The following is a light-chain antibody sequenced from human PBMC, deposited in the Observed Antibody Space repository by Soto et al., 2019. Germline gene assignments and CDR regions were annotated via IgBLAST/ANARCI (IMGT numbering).Light chain of an antibody. J-gene: IGLJ2*01. V-gene: IGLV2-14*01. CDR3: SSYGGSSLVL. Sequence: QSVLTQPASVSGSPGQSITISCTGTSSDVGGYNYVSWYQQRPGTAPKLMIYDVTVRPSGVSDRFSGSKSGSTASLTISGLQAQDEADYYCSSYGGSSLVLFGGGTKLTVL. CDR2: DVT. CDR1: SSDVGGYNY.